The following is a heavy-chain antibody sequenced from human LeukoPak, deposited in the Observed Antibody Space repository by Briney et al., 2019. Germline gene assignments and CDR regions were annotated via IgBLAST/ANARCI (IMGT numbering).Heavy chain of an antibody. CDR1: GFTVSSNY. J-gene: IGHJ4*02. V-gene: IGHV3-53*01. CDR2: IYSGGST. D-gene: IGHD1-26*01. CDR3: ATSRRSIVGATYYFDY. Sequence: GGSLRLSCAASGFTVSSNYMSWVRQAPGKGLEWVSVIYSGGSTYYADSVKGRFTISRDNSKNTLYLQMNSLRAEDTAVYYCATSRRSIVGATYYFDYWGQGTLVTVSS.